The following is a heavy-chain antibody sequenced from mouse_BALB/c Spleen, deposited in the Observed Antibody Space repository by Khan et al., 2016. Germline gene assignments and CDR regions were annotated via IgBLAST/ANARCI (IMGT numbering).Heavy chain of an antibody. CDR2: IDPYNGGT. Sequence: IQLVQSGPELVKPGASVKVSCKASGYAFTSYNMYWVKQSHGKSLEWIGYIDPYNGGTNYNQKFKGKATLTVDKSSSTAYMHLNSLTSEDFAVYYCAREGITTVVAKGLDYWGQGTTLTVSS. D-gene: IGHD1-1*01. CDR3: AREGITTVVAKGLDY. CDR1: GYAFTSYN. J-gene: IGHJ2*01. V-gene: IGHV1S135*01.